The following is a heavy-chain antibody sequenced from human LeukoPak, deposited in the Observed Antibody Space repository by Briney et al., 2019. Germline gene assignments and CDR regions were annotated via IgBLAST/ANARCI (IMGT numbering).Heavy chain of an antibody. Sequence: GGSLRLSCAASGFTFSSYAMHWVRQAPGKGLEWVAAISYDGSNKYYADSVKGRFTISRDNSKNTLYLQMNSLRAEDTAVYYCARSESIRHAPTGFQHWGQGTLVTVSS. D-gene: IGHD6-6*01. V-gene: IGHV3-30*04. CDR1: GFTFSSYA. CDR2: ISYDGSNK. J-gene: IGHJ1*01. CDR3: ARSESIRHAPTGFQH.